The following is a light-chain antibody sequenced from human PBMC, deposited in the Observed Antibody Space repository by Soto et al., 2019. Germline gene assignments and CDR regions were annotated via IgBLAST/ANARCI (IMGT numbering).Light chain of an antibody. J-gene: IGLJ1*01. Sequence: QSVLTQPASVSGSPGQSITISCTGTSSDVGGYSYVSWYQQHPGKAPKPMIYEVSNRPSGVSNRFSGSKSGNTASLTISGLQAEDEADYYCSSYTSSSTLYVFGTGTKVTVL. CDR2: EVS. CDR3: SSYTSSSTLYV. V-gene: IGLV2-14*01. CDR1: SSDVGGYSY.